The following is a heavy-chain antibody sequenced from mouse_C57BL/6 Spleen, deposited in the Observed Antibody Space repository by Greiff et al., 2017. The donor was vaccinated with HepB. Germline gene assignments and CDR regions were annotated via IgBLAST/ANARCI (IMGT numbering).Heavy chain of an antibody. D-gene: IGHD2-5*01. V-gene: IGHV1-52*01. CDR2: IDPSDSET. CDR1: GYTFTSYW. CDR3: ARRAYYSNYVWYFDV. J-gene: IGHJ1*03. Sequence: QVQQQQPGAELVRPGSSVKLSCKASGYTFTSYWMHWVKQRPIQGLEWIGNIDPSDSETHYNQKFKDKATLTVDKSSSTAYMQLSSLTSEDSAVYYCARRAYYSNYVWYFDVWGTGTTVTVSS.